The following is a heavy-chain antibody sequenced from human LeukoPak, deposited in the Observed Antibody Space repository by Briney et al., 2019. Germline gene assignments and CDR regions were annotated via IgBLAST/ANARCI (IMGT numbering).Heavy chain of an antibody. V-gene: IGHV4-31*03. J-gene: IGHJ4*02. D-gene: IGHD1-26*01. Sequence: SQTLSLTCTVSGGSISSGGYYWSWLRQHPGTGLEGIGYIYYSGSTYYNPSLKSRVTISVNTSKNQFSLKLSSVTAADTALYYCARLKVDANNYFDYWGQGTLVTVSS. CDR1: GGSISSGGYY. CDR3: ARLKVDANNYFDY. CDR2: IYYSGST.